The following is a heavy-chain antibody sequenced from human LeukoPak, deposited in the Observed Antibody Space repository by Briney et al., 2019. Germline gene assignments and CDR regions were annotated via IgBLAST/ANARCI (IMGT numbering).Heavy chain of an antibody. CDR3: AKDRHYYDSSGYYYWNFDL. CDR1: GFTFSSYA. V-gene: IGHV3-23*01. CDR2: ISGSGGST. D-gene: IGHD3-22*01. Sequence: GSPRLSCAASGFTFSSYAMSWVRQAPGKGLEWVSAISGSGGSTYYADSVKGRFTISRDNSKNTLYLQMNSLRAEDTAVYYCAKDRHYYDSSGYYYWNFDLWGRGTLVTVSS. J-gene: IGHJ2*01.